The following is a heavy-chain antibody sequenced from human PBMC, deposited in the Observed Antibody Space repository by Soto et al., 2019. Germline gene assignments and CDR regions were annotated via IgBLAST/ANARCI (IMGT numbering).Heavy chain of an antibody. CDR2: MNPNSGNT. V-gene: IGHV1-8*01. Sequence: QVQLVQSGAEVKKPGASVKVSCKASGYTFTSYDINWVRQATGQGLEWMGWMNPNSGNTGYAQKLQGRVTMTMNLAMSTDDKELSSLRSEDTAVYYCARGLPIDNGNYENYYYMDIWGKGTTVTVSS. CDR1: GYTFTSYD. CDR3: ARGLPIDNGNYENYYYMDI. J-gene: IGHJ6*03. D-gene: IGHD1-7*01.